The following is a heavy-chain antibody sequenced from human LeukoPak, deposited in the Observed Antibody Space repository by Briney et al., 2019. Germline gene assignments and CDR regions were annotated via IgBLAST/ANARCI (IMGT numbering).Heavy chain of an antibody. CDR2: IKQDGSEK. CDR3: VKGGGTYSF. Sequence: PGGSLRLSCAASGFTFSSTWMSWVRQAPGKGLECVANIKQDGSEKNHVDSVRGRLTISRDNAKNSLYLQMNSLRAEDTAVYYCVKGGGTYSFWGQGTLVTVSS. D-gene: IGHD1-26*01. CDR1: GFTFSSTW. J-gene: IGHJ4*02. V-gene: IGHV3-7*01.